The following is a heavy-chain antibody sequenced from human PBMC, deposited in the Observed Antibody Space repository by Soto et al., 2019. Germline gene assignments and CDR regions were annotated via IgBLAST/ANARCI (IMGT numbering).Heavy chain of an antibody. Sequence: GESLRLSCVGSGFSFRDHSMNWVRQPPGKGLQWISYISSSSENIYYADSVKGRFTVSRDNAKNTLFLQMNSLRDDDSAIYYCARLPKGSVVTGWGQGSLVTVSS. CDR2: ISSSSENI. D-gene: IGHD2-21*02. J-gene: IGHJ4*01. CDR3: ARLPKGSVVTG. V-gene: IGHV3-48*02. CDR1: GFSFRDHS.